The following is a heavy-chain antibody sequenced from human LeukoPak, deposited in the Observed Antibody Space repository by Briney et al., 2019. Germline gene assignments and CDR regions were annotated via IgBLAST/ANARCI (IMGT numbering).Heavy chain of an antibody. CDR2: IRYDGSNK. J-gene: IGHJ6*04. V-gene: IGHV3-30*02. D-gene: IGHD3-22*01. CDR1: GFTFSTYA. Sequence: GGSLRLSCAASGFTFSTYAMHWVRQAPGKGLEWVAFIRYDGSNKYYSDSVKGRFTISRDNSKNTLYLQMNSLRAEDTAVYYCAKYPSEVYYYDSTPFVWGKGTTVTVSS. CDR3: AKYPSEVYYYDSTPFV.